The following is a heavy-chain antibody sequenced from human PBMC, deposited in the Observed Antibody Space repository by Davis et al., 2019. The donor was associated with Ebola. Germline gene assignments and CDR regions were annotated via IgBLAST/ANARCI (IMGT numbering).Heavy chain of an antibody. J-gene: IGHJ4*02. CDR2: ISYDGSNK. CDR1: GFTFSSYA. Sequence: GESLKISCAASGFTFSSYAMHWVRQAPGKGLEWVAVISYDGSNKYYADSVKGRFTISRDNSKNTLYLQMNSLRAEDTAVYYCAKVELHHYWGQGTLVTVSS. CDR3: AKVELHHY. D-gene: IGHD1-7*01. V-gene: IGHV3-30*04.